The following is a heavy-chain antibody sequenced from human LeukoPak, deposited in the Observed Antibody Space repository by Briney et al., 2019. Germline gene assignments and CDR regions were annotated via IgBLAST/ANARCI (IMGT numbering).Heavy chain of an antibody. CDR3: ARMRKGYYDSSGSNWFDP. CDR2: INHSGST. V-gene: IGHV4-34*01. Sequence: SETLSLTCAVYGGSFSGHYWSWIRQPPGKGLEWIGEINHSGSTNYNPSLKSRVTISVDTSKNQFSLKLSSVTAADTAVYYCARMRKGYYDSSGSNWFDPWGQGTLVTVSS. D-gene: IGHD3-22*01. CDR1: GGSFSGHY. J-gene: IGHJ5*02.